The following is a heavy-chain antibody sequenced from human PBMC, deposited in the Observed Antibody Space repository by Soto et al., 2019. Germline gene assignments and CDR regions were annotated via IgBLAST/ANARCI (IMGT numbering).Heavy chain of an antibody. CDR3: ARLHCTTSACDGGTNYFDS. D-gene: IGHD1-26*01. CDR1: GFSFNSHW. V-gene: IGHV3-7*01. J-gene: IGHJ4*02. Sequence: GSLRLSCAASGFSFNSHWLSWIRQLPGKGLEWVANIRQDGSVKFYVDSAKGRFTVSRDNAENLLYLQMNSLRAEDTAVYYCARLHCTTSACDGGTNYFDSWGQGTLVTVSS. CDR2: IRQDGSVK.